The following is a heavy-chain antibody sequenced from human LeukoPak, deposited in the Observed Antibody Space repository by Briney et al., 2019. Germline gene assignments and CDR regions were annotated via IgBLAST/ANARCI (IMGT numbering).Heavy chain of an antibody. CDR1: GYTFTSYG. CDR3: ARKLRRSMVRGVIINNWFDP. V-gene: IGHV1-2*02. J-gene: IGHJ5*02. CDR2: INPNSGGT. D-gene: IGHD3-10*01. Sequence: GASVKVSCKASGYTFTSYGISWVRQAPGQGLEWMGWINPNSGGTNYAQKFQGRVTMTRDTSISTAYMELSRLRSDDTAVYYCARKLRRSMVRGVIINNWFDPWGQGTLVTVSS.